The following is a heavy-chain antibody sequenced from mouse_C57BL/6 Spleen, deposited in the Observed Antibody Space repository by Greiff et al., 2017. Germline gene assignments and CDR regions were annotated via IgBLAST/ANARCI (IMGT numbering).Heavy chain of an antibody. D-gene: IGHD6-1*01. CDR2: INPNNGGT. CDR1: GYTFTDYY. Sequence: EVKLQQSGPELVKPGASVKISCKASGYTFTDYYMNWVKQSHGKSLEWIGDINPNNGGTSYNQKLKGKATLTVDKSSSTAYMELRSLTSDDSAVYYCSRSSSWFAYWGQGTLVTFAA. CDR3: SRSSSWFAY. J-gene: IGHJ3*01. V-gene: IGHV1-26*01.